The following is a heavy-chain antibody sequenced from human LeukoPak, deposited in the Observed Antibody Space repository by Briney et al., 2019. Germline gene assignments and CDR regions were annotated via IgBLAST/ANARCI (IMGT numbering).Heavy chain of an antibody. CDR2: IYPGDSDT. D-gene: IGHD5-12*01. V-gene: IGHV5-51*01. CDR1: GYSFTSYW. Sequence: GESLQISCEGSGYSFTSYWIGWVRQMPGKGLEWMGIIYPGDSDTRYSPSFQGQVTISADKSISTAYLQWSSLKASDTAMYYCARHKGVATTPFDYWGQGTLVTVSS. J-gene: IGHJ4*02. CDR3: ARHKGVATTPFDY.